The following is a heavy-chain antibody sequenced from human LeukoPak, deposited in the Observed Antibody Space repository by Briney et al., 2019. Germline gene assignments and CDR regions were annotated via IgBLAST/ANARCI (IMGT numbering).Heavy chain of an antibody. Sequence: SETLSLTCAVYGGSFSGYYWSWIRQPPGKRLEWIGEINHSGSTNYNPSLKSRVTISVDTSKNQFSLKLSSVTAADTAVYYCARGAAYDYSYYWGQGTLVTVSS. CDR1: GGSFSGYY. V-gene: IGHV4-34*01. CDR2: INHSGST. D-gene: IGHD4-11*01. J-gene: IGHJ4*02. CDR3: ARGAAYDYSYY.